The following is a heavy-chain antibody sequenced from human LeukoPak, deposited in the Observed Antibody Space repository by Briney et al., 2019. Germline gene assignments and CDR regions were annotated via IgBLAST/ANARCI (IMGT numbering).Heavy chain of an antibody. Sequence: PSETLSLTCTVSGGSISSYYWSWIRQPPGKGPEWIGYIYYSGTTNYNPSLKSRVTISVDTSKNQFSLKLNSVTAADTAVYYCARLASSGWSHCDYWGQGTLVTVSP. CDR1: GGSISSYY. J-gene: IGHJ4*02. V-gene: IGHV4-59*08. D-gene: IGHD6-19*01. CDR2: IYYSGTT. CDR3: ARLASSGWSHCDY.